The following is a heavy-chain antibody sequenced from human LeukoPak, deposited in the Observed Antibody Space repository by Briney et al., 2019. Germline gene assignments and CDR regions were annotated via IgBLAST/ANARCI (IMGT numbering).Heavy chain of an antibody. Sequence: SETLSLTCTVSGGSISSSSYYSGWIRQPPGKGLEWIGSIYYSGSTYYNPSLKRRVTISVDTTKNQFSLKLSSVTAADPAVYYCARHWGVVTARDNWFDPWGQGNLVTVSS. CDR3: ARHWGVVTARDNWFDP. V-gene: IGHV4-39*01. CDR1: GGSISSSSYY. D-gene: IGHD2-21*02. CDR2: IYYSGST. J-gene: IGHJ5*02.